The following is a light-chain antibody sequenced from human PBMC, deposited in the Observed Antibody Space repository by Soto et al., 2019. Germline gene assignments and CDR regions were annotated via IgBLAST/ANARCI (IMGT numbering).Light chain of an antibody. CDR3: QQYGSSPRT. CDR1: QSVSSSF. J-gene: IGKJ1*01. CDR2: GAS. Sequence: EIVLTQSPGTLSLSPGERATLSCRASQSVSSSFLAWYQQKPGQAPRVLIYGASSRATGIPDRFSGSGSGTDFTLTISRLEPEDFAVYYCQQYGSSPRTLGQGTKVEIK. V-gene: IGKV3-20*01.